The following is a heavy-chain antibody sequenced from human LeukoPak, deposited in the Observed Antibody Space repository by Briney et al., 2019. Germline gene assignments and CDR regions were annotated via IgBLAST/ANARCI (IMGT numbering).Heavy chain of an antibody. D-gene: IGHD2-15*01. CDR2: TYYRSKWYN. CDR1: GDSVSSNSAA. CDR3: ARDPSGGYCSGGSCYFDY. V-gene: IGHV6-1*01. Sequence: SQTLSLTCAISGDSVSSNSAAWNWIRQSPSRGLEWLGMTYYRSKWYNDYAVSVKSRITINPDTSKNQFSLQLNSVTPEDTAVYYCARDPSGGYCSGGSCYFDYWGQGTLVTVSS. J-gene: IGHJ4*02.